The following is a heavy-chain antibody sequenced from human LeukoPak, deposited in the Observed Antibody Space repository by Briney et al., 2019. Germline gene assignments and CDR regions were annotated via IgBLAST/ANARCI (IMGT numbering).Heavy chain of an antibody. Sequence: GGSLRLSCAASGFTFTDSVMVWVRQAPGKGLEWVSGLRGRGPNEFTTYYAGPVRGRFTISRHNAINTVYLQIDDLRPEDTAIYYCAVSVASAGPLDAWGRGTLVTVSS. CDR2: LRGRGPNEFTT. D-gene: IGHD6-19*01. J-gene: IGHJ5*02. V-gene: IGHV3-23*01. CDR3: AVSVASAGPLDA. CDR1: GFTFTDSV.